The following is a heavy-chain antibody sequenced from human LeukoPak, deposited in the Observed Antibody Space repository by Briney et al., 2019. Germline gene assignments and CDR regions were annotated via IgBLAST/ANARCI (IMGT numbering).Heavy chain of an antibody. CDR1: GYTFTSYG. D-gene: IGHD3-10*01. CDR3: ARHIQAYYYGSGSQYDY. V-gene: IGHV1-18*01. J-gene: IGHJ4*02. Sequence: ASVKVSCKASGYTFTSYGISWVRQAPGQGLEWMGWISAYNGNTNYAQKLQGRVTMTTDTSTSTAYMELRSLRSDDTDVYYCARHIQAYYYGSGSQYDYWGQGTLVTVSS. CDR2: ISAYNGNT.